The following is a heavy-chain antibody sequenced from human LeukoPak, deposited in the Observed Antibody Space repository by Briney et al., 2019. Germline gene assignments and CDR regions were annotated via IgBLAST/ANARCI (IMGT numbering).Heavy chain of an antibody. J-gene: IGHJ3*02. CDR1: GFTFSNYA. V-gene: IGHV3-48*04. Sequence: GGSLRLSCAASGFTFSNYAMTWVRQAPGKGLEWLSYIGIGDTTIYYADSVKGRFTISRDNAKNSLYLQMNSLRAEDTAVYYCARDRIAAAYDAFDIWGQGTMVTVSS. D-gene: IGHD6-13*01. CDR3: ARDRIAAAYDAFDI. CDR2: IGIGDTTI.